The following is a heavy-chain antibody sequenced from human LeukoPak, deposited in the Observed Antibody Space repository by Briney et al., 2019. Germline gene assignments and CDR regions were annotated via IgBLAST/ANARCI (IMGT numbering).Heavy chain of an antibody. CDR3: AAQCNDDFCYKRDYMDV. CDR2: ISPNSGGT. J-gene: IGHJ6*03. D-gene: IGHD2-2*02. V-gene: IGHV1-2*02. CDR1: KNMFTGYF. Sequence: ASVKVSCKTSKNMFTGYFMHWVRQAPGQGLEWIGWISPNSGGTPFARRFQGRVTMTRDTSIGATYMELSRLTSDDTALYYCAAQCNDDFCYKRDYMDVWGKGTMVIVSS.